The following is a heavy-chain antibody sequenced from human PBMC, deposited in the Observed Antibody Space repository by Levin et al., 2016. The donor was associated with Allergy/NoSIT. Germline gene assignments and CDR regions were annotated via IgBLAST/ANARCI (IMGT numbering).Heavy chain of an antibody. Sequence: GESLKISCAASGFTFSKYALNWVRQAPGKGLQWLSAISGGGGHTYYANSVKGRFTISRDNSKNTLFLQMNSLRAEDTAVYYCAKDVSEWLRRPFDYWGQGTLVTVSS. CDR1: GFTFSKYA. J-gene: IGHJ4*02. CDR2: ISGGGGHT. D-gene: IGHD3-3*01. V-gene: IGHV3-23*01. CDR3: AKDVSEWLRRPFDY.